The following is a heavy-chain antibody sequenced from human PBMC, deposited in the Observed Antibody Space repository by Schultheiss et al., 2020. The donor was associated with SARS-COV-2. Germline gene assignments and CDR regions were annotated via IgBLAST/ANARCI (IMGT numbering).Heavy chain of an antibody. D-gene: IGHD3-22*01. CDR3: ARVGSSGYYGIDY. CDR2: IYYSGST. V-gene: IGHV4-38-2*01. J-gene: IGHJ4*02. Sequence: SQTLSLTCAVSGYSISSGYYWGWIRQPPGKRLEWIGSIYYSGSTNYNPSLKSRVTMSLDTSKNQFSLKLSSVTAADTAVYYCARVGSSGYYGIDYWGQGTLVTVSS. CDR1: GYSISSGYY.